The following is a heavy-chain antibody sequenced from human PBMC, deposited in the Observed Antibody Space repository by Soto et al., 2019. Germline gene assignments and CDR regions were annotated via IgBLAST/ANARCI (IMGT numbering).Heavy chain of an antibody. D-gene: IGHD3-10*01. Sequence: HPGWSLRLSCAASGFTFSSYGMHLLRQAPGKGLEWVAVISYDGSNKYYADSVKGRFTISRDNSKNTLYLQMNSLRAEDTAVYYCAKVEPRMVRGVMGAFDSWGEGKTVTVS. V-gene: IGHV3-30*18. J-gene: IGHJ3*02. CDR1: GFTFSSYG. CDR2: ISYDGSNK. CDR3: AKVEPRMVRGVMGAFDS.